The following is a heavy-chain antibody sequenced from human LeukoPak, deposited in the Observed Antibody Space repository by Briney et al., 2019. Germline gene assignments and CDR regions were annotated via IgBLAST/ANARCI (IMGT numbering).Heavy chain of an antibody. J-gene: IGHJ4*02. V-gene: IGHV3-48*01. Sequence: GGSLRLSCAASGFTFSSYSMNWVRQAPGKGLEWASYISSSSSTIYYADSVKGRFTISRDNAKNSLYLQMNSLRAEDTALYYCAKGHYGSGSYYYDYWGQGTLVTVSS. CDR2: ISSSSSTI. D-gene: IGHD3-10*01. CDR1: GFTFSSYS. CDR3: AKGHYGSGSYYYDY.